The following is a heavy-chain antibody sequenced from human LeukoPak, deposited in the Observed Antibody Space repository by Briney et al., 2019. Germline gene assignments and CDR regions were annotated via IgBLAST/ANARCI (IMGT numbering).Heavy chain of an antibody. CDR3: SRPLVPIVHCIGYYAFDI. J-gene: IGHJ3*02. CDR2: IYPGDSDT. Sequence: GESLKISCKGSGYSFTSYWIGWVRQMPGKGLEWMGIIYPGDSDTRYSPSFQGQVTISADKSISTAYLQWSSLKASDTAMYYCSRPLVPIVHCIGYYAFDICGQGKMVTVCS. V-gene: IGHV5-51*01. CDR1: GYSFTSYW. D-gene: IGHD3-22*01.